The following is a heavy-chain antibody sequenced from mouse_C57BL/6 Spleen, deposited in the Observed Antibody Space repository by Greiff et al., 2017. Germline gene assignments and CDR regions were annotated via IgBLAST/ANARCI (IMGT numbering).Heavy chain of an antibody. Sequence: QVHVKQPGAELVRPGSSVKLSCKASGYTFTSYWMHWVKQRPIQGLEWIGNIDPSDSETHYNQKFKDKATLTVDKSSSTAYMQLSSLTSEDSAVYYCAREGGNYGYFDVWGTGTTVTVSS. CDR3: AREGGNYGYFDV. D-gene: IGHD2-1*01. CDR2: IDPSDSET. CDR1: GYTFTSYW. V-gene: IGHV1-52*01. J-gene: IGHJ1*03.